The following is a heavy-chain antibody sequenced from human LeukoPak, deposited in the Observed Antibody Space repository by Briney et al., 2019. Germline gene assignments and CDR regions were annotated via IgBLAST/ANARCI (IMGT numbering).Heavy chain of an antibody. Sequence: PGGSLRLSCAASGFTFSSYGMHWVRQAPGKGLEWVAVISYDGSNKYYADSVKGRFTISRDNSKNTLYLQMNSLRAEDTAVYYCTQDTDYFDYWGQGTLVTVSS. CDR2: ISYDGSNK. CDR3: TQDTDYFDY. V-gene: IGHV3-30*18. J-gene: IGHJ4*02. CDR1: GFTFSSYG.